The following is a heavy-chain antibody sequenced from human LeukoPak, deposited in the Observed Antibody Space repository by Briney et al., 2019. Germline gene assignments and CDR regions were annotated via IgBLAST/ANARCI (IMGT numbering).Heavy chain of an antibody. CDR1: GGSISSGGYY. Sequence: PSETLSLTCTVSGGSISSGGYYWSWIRQHPGKGLEWIGYIYYSGSTYYNPSLKSRVTISVDTSKNQFSLKLSSVTAADTAVYYCARETRTMVRGVISDYWGQGTLVTVSS. CDR3: ARETRTMVRGVISDY. D-gene: IGHD3-10*01. V-gene: IGHV4-31*03. J-gene: IGHJ4*02. CDR2: IYYSGST.